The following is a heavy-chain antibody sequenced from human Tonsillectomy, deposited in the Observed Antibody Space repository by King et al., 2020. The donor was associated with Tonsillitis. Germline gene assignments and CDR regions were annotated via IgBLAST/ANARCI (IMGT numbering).Heavy chain of an antibody. J-gene: IGHJ4*02. CDR3: ARVGDCSGGSCGK. V-gene: IGHV1-2*02. CDR1: GYTFTGYD. D-gene: IGHD2-15*01. Sequence: VQLVESGAEVKKPGASVKVSCKASGYTFTGYDMHWVRQAPGQRLEWMGWINPASGVTKYAQKFQGRVTMTRDTSISTAYMELSRLTSDDTAVYYCARVGDCSGGSCGKWGQGTLITVSS. CDR2: INPASGVT.